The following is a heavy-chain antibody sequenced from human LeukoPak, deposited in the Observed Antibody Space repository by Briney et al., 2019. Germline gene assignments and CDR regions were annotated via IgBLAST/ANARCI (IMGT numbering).Heavy chain of an antibody. J-gene: IGHJ6*02. V-gene: IGHV3-7*01. D-gene: IGHD5-12*01. CDR3: ARDNLAGRGHYYGMDV. CDR2: IKQDGSEK. Sequence: GGSLRLSCAASGFTCSSYWMSWVRQAPGKGLEWVANIKQDGSEKYYVDSVKGRFTISRDNAKNSLYLQMSSLRAEDTAVYYCARDNLAGRGHYYGMDVWGQGTTVTVSS. CDR1: GFTCSSYW.